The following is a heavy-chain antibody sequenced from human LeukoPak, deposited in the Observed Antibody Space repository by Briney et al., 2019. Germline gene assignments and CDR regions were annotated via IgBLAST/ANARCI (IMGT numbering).Heavy chain of an antibody. D-gene: IGHD3-22*01. J-gene: IGHJ6*01. CDR1: GFTFDDYA. V-gene: IGHV3-9*01. CDR3: SKSYDSSGYPVDRVDV. CDR2: LSWNSGSI. Sequence: GRSLRLSCAASGFTFDDYAMHWVRQAPGKGLEWVSGLSWNSGSIGYADSVKGRFTISRDNAKNSPYLQMNSLRAEDTALYYCSKSYDSSGYPVDRVDVLGQGATVTVSS.